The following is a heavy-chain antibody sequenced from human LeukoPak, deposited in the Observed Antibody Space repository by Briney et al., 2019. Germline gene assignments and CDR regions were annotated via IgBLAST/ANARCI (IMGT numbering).Heavy chain of an antibody. CDR2: IKQDGTEK. CDR3: AELGITMIGGV. V-gene: IGHV3-7*01. D-gene: IGHD3-10*02. Sequence: GGSLRLSCAASGFTFSSYSMNWVRQAPGKGLEWVANIKQDGTEKYYVDSVKGRFTISRDNAKNTLYLQMNSLRAEDTAVYYCAELGITMIGGVWGKGTTVTISS. CDR1: GFTFSSYS. J-gene: IGHJ6*04.